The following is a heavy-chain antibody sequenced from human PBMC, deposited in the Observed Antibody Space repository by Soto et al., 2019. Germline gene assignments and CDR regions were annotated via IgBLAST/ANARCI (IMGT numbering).Heavy chain of an antibody. J-gene: IGHJ4*02. CDR2: ISAYNGNT. D-gene: IGHD3-3*01. Sequence: QGLEWMGWISAYNGNTNYAQKLQGRVTMTTDTSTSTAYMELRSLRSDDTAVYYCARDVPKYYDFWSGYIYWGQGTLVTVSS. CDR3: ARDVPKYYDFWSGYIY. V-gene: IGHV1-18*01.